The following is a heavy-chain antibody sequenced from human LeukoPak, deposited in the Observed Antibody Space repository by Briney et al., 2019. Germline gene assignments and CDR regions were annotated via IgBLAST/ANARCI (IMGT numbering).Heavy chain of an antibody. CDR1: GGSINVYY. D-gene: IGHD6-6*01. J-gene: IGHJ4*02. Sequence: KTSETLSLXCSVSGGSINVYYWKWIRRSPGKGLEWIGSISYSGSTNYNPSLKSRVTISMDTSKNRFSLKVSSVIAADTAMYYCARGGSRSYTSSTLDYWGQGTLVTVSS. V-gene: IGHV4-59*01. CDR2: ISYSGST. CDR3: ARGGSRSYTSSTLDY.